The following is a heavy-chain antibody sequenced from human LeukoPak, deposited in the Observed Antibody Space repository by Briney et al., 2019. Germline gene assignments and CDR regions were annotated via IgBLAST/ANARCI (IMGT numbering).Heavy chain of an antibody. J-gene: IGHJ3*01. CDR2: IDPNGGGT. CDR1: GYTFTDYY. V-gene: IGHV1-2*02. D-gene: IGHD2-2*01. Sequence: ASVKVSFKASGYTFTDYYMHWVRQAPGQGLEWMGWIDPNGGGTNYAQKFHGRVTMTRDTSINTAYMELSSLRSDDTAVYYCARDSRGQYCSTTSCYYIGDIFDAWGQGTMVTVSS. CDR3: ARDSRGQYCSTTSCYYIGDIFDA.